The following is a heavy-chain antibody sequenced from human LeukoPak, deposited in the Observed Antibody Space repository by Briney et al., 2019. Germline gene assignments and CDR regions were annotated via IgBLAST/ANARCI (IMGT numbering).Heavy chain of an antibody. CDR2: IWYDGSNK. J-gene: IGHJ4*02. Sequence: PGGSLRLSCAASGFTFSSYGMHWVRQAPGKGLEWVAVIWYDGSNKYYADSVKGRFTISRDNSKNTLYLKMNSLRAEDTAVYYCARDQDSSGWYYTLDYWGQGTLVTVSS. CDR3: ARDQDSSGWYYTLDY. D-gene: IGHD6-19*01. V-gene: IGHV3-33*01. CDR1: GFTFSSYG.